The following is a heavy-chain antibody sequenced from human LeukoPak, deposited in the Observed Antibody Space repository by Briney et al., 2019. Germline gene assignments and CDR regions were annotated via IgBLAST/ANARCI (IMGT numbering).Heavy chain of an antibody. V-gene: IGHV3-7*01. CDR1: GFTFSSYG. CDR3: AREGYDFWSGWAYYYYGMDV. J-gene: IGHJ6*02. CDR2: IKQDGSEK. D-gene: IGHD3-3*01. Sequence: SGGSLRLSCAASGFTFSSYGMHWVRQAPGKGLEWVANIKQDGSEKYYVDSVKGRFTISRDNAKNSLYLQMNSLRAEDTAVYYCAREGYDFWSGWAYYYYGMDVWGQGTTVTVSS.